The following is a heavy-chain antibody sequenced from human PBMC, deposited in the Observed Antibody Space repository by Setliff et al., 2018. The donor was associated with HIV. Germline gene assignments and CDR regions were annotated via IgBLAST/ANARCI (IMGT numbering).Heavy chain of an antibody. J-gene: IGHJ5*02. V-gene: IGHV1-2*02. CDR3: ARESLMITFGGGSWFDP. D-gene: IGHD3-16*01. CDR2: INPDSGGT. Sequence: ASVKVSCKASGYTFTAYYIHWVRQAPGQGLEWMGWINPDSGGTKYAQRFQGRVTMTRDTSINAAYMELSRLISDDTALYFCARESLMITFGGGSWFDPWGQGTLVTVSS. CDR1: GYTFTAYY.